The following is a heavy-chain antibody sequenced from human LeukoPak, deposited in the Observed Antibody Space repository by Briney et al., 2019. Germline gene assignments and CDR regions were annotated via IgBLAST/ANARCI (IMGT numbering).Heavy chain of an antibody. CDR2: IWYDGSSK. CDR3: AKEPAD. V-gene: IGHV3-33*06. Sequence: GGSLRLPCAASGFTFSSYGMHWVRQAPGKGLEWVAVIWYDGSSKYYADSVKGRFTISRDNSKNTLYLQMNSLRVEDTAIYYCAKEPADWGQGTLVTVSS. J-gene: IGHJ4*01. CDR1: GFTFSSYG.